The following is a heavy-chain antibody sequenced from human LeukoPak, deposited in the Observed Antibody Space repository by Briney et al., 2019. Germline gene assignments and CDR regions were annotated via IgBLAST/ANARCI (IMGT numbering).Heavy chain of an antibody. CDR3: ARTYDSSGYYYLNDAFDI. D-gene: IGHD3-22*01. CDR2: IKQDGSEK. V-gene: IGHV3-7*01. J-gene: IGHJ3*02. CDR1: GFTFSSYW. Sequence: GGSLRLSCAASGFTFSSYWMSWVRQAPGKGLEWVANIKQDGSEKYYVDSVKGRFTISRDNAKNSLYLQMNSLRAEDTAVYYCARTYDSSGYYYLNDAFDIWGQGTMVTVSS.